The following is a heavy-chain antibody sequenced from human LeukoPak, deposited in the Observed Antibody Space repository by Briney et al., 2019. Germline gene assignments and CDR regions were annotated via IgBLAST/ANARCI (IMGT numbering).Heavy chain of an antibody. CDR2: IYTSGST. Sequence: PSETLSLTCTVSGGSISSYYWSWIRQPAGEGLEWIGRIYTSGSTNYNPSLKSRVTMSVDTSKNQFSLKLSSVTAADTAVYYRAREQLVLSYNWFDPWGQGTLVTVSS. J-gene: IGHJ5*02. V-gene: IGHV4-4*07. D-gene: IGHD6-13*01. CDR1: GGSISSYY. CDR3: AREQLVLSYNWFDP.